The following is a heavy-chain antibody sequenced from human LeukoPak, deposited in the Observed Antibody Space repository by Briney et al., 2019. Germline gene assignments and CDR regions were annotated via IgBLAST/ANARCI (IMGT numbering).Heavy chain of an antibody. Sequence: PGGSLRLSCAASGFTFSSYWMSWVRQAPGKGLEWVANIKQDGSEKYYVDSVKGRFTISRDNAKNSLYLQMNSLRAEDTAVYYCARDLGNLGELSLYSDYWGQGTLVTVSS. V-gene: IGHV3-7*01. CDR1: GFTFSSYW. J-gene: IGHJ4*02. CDR2: IKQDGSEK. CDR3: ARDLGNLGELSLYSDY. D-gene: IGHD3-16*02.